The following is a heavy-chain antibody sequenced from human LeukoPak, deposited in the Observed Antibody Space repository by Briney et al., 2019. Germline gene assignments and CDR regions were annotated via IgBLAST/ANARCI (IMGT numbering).Heavy chain of an antibody. CDR3: ARHLVYGHCSGGSCHSGFDP. V-gene: IGHV4-39*01. CDR2: IYDSGST. Sequence: SDTLSLTCTVSGGSISSSSYYWGWIRQPPGKGLEWIGSIYDSGSTYYNPSLKSRVTMSVDTSKNQFSLKLSSVTAADTAVYYCARHLVYGHCSGGSCHSGFDPWGQGTLVTVSS. J-gene: IGHJ5*02. CDR1: GGSISSSSYY. D-gene: IGHD2-15*01.